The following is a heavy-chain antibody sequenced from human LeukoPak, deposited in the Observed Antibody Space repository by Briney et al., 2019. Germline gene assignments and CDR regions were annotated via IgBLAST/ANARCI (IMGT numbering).Heavy chain of an antibody. V-gene: IGHV4-30-2*01. CDR2: IYESGST. CDR3: ARDSRDNYDFWSGYPWYYYYYMDV. D-gene: IGHD3-3*01. J-gene: IGHJ6*03. Sequence: PSQTLSLTCAVSGGSINSGGYSWSWIRQPPGKGLEWIGYIYESGSTYYNPSLKSRVTMSLDRSKRQISLKLSSVTAADTAVYYCARDSRDNYDFWSGYPWYYYYYMDVWGKGTTVTVSS. CDR1: GGSINSGGYS.